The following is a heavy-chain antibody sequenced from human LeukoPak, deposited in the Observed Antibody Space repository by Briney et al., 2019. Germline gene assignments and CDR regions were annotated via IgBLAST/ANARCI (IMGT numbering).Heavy chain of an antibody. CDR1: GFTFSDYY. CDR2: ISSSSSYT. Sequence: PGGSLRLSCAASGFTFSDYYMSWVRQAPGEGLEWVSYISSSSSYTNYADSVKGRFTISRDNAKNSLYLQMNSLGAEDTAVYYCARFYYGSGNPTYWGQGTLVTVSS. D-gene: IGHD3-10*01. J-gene: IGHJ4*02. CDR3: ARFYYGSGNPTY. V-gene: IGHV3-11*06.